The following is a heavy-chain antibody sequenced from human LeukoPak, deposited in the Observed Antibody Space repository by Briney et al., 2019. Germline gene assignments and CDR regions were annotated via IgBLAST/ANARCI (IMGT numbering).Heavy chain of an antibody. D-gene: IGHD3-22*01. V-gene: IGHV4-59*01. CDR3: GGYYDSSGYCYVDY. CDR2: IYYSGST. CDR1: GGSINSYY. J-gene: IGHJ4*02. Sequence: SETLSLTCTVSGGSINSYYWSWIRQPPGKGLEWIGYIYYSGSTNYNPSLKSRVTISVDTSKTQFSLKLSSVTAADTAVYYCGGYYDSSGYCYVDYWGQGTLVTVSS.